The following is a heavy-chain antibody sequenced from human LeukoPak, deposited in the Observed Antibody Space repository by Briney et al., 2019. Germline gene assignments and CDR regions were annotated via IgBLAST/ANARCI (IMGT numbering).Heavy chain of an antibody. V-gene: IGHV4-59*08. Sequence: SETLSLTCTVSGGSISSHYWSWIRQPPGKGLEWLGYISDSGSNVYNPSLKSRVTILGDTSKNQLSLKLSSVTAADTAVYYCARHATGSYSVPWLDPWGQGTLVTVSS. CDR1: GGSISSHY. J-gene: IGHJ5*02. D-gene: IGHD3-10*01. CDR2: ISDSGSN. CDR3: ARHATGSYSVPWLDP.